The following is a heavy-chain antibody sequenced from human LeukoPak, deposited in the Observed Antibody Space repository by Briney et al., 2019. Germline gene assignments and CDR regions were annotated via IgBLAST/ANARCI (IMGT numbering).Heavy chain of an antibody. J-gene: IGHJ6*02. CDR1: GFSLSTSGMC. CDR3: ARISGAMYYYGSGSYFILYGMDV. V-gene: IGHV2-70*11. D-gene: IGHD3-10*01. CDR2: IHRDVDK. Sequence: SGPTLVNPTQTLTLTCTFSGFSLSTSGMCVSWIRQPPGKALEWLARIHRDVDKYYSTSLKTRLTISKDTSKNQVVLTMTNMDPVDTATYYCARISGAMYYYGSGSYFILYGMDVWGQGTTVTVSS.